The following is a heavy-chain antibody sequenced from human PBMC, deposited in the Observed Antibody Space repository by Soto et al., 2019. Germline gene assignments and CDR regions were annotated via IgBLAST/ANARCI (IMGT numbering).Heavy chain of an antibody. D-gene: IGHD1-1*01. V-gene: IGHV4-59*01. CDR1: GGSISSYY. J-gene: IGHJ6*02. CDR3: ARGRILEPPARYYYYGMDV. CDR2: IYYSGST. Sequence: PSETLSLTCTVSGGSISSYYWSWIRQPPGKGLEWIGYIYYSGSTNYNPSLKSRVTISVDTSKNQFSLKLSSVTAADTAVYYCARGRILEPPARYYYYGMDVWGQGTTVTVSS.